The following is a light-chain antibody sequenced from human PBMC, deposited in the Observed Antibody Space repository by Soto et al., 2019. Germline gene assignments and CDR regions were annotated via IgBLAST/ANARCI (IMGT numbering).Light chain of an antibody. CDR2: VNN. V-gene: IGLV1-40*01. CDR1: SSNIGAGYD. CDR3: QSYDNSLTTSL. J-gene: IGLJ2*01. Sequence: QSVLTQPPSVSGAPGQRVTISCTGSSSNIGAGYDVHWYQQLPGTAPKLLIYVNNNRPSGVPDRFSGSRSGTSASLAITGLQAEDEADYYCQSYDNSLTTSLFGGGTKVTVL.